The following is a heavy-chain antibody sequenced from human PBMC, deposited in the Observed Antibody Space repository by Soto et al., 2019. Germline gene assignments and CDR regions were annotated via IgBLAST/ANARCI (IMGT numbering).Heavy chain of an antibody. CDR1: GFTFRNDG. Sequence: GSLRLSCAASGFTFRNDGMHWVRQAPGKGLEWVAVISSSGNDKEYIDSVKGRFAISRDNSENMVYLQMSSLRAEDTAVYYCAKDRSSTWSFDYWGQGT. J-gene: IGHJ4*02. V-gene: IGHV3-30*18. CDR2: ISSSGNDK. CDR3: AKDRSSTWSFDY. D-gene: IGHD6-13*01.